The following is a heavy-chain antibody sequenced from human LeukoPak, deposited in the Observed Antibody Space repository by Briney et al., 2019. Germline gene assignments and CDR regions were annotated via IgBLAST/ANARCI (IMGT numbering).Heavy chain of an antibody. CDR3: AKDNYYGDYEVTSIFGAE. CDR2: IRFDGTKK. J-gene: IGHJ4*02. D-gene: IGHD4-17*01. CDR1: GFTFSRHG. Sequence: GGSLRLSCAGAGFTFSRHGMHWVRQTPGKGLEWVAFIRFDGTKKYYADSMEGRFTITRDNSKNTLYLQMNSLRTEDTAVYFCAKDNYYGDYEVTSIFGAEWGQGTLVTVSS. V-gene: IGHV3-30*02.